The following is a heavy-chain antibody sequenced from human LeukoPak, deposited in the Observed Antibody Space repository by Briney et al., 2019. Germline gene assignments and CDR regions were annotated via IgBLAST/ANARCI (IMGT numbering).Heavy chain of an antibody. CDR3: ARAGEDQRLGFG. D-gene: IGHD1-26*01. J-gene: IGHJ4*02. V-gene: IGHV3-66*01. CDR1: GFTVSSNY. Sequence: GGSLRLSCAASGFTVSSNYMSWVRQAPGKGLEWVSVIYSGGSTYYADSVKGRFTISRDNSKNTLYLQMNSLRAEDTAVYYCARAGEDQRLGFGWGQGTLVTVSS. CDR2: IYSGGST.